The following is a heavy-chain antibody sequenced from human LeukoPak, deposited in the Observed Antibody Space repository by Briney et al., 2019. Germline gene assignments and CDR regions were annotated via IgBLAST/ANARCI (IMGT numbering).Heavy chain of an antibody. Sequence: GASVKVSCKASGGTFSSYAISWVRQAPGQGLEWMGGIIPIFGTANYAQKLHGRVTMTSDTSINTLYMELNSLASEDTAVYYCAREGYDSNGYPFFDIWGQGTMVTASS. V-gene: IGHV1-69*05. J-gene: IGHJ3*02. CDR3: AREGYDSNGYPFFDI. CDR1: GGTFSSYA. D-gene: IGHD3-22*01. CDR2: IIPIFGTA.